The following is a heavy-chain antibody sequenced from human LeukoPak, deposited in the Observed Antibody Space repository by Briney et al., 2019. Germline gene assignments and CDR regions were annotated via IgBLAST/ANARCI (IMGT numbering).Heavy chain of an antibody. D-gene: IGHD3-9*01. J-gene: IGHJ4*02. CDR1: GGTFSSYA. Sequence: GASVKVSCKASGGTFSSYAISWVQQAPGQGLEWMGRIIPIFGTANYAQKFQGRVTITTDESTSTAYMELSSLRSEDTAVYYCARERGSLRYFDWSYASYYFDYWGQGTLVTVSS. CDR3: ARERGSLRYFDWSYASYYFDY. V-gene: IGHV1-69*05. CDR2: IIPIFGTA.